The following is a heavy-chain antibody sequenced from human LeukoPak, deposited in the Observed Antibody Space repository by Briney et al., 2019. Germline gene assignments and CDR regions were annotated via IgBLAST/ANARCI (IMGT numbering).Heavy chain of an antibody. CDR3: VRFHRGWYFDY. V-gene: IGHV3-53*01. Sequence: GRSLRLSCVASGFTVSSNSMNWVRQAPGKGLEWVSILFSGGSALYADSVKGRFTISRDNSKNTLYLQMYSLRAEDTAVYYCVRFHRGWYFDYWGQGTLVTVSS. J-gene: IGHJ4*02. D-gene: IGHD2-15*01. CDR1: GFTVSSNS. CDR2: LFSGGSA.